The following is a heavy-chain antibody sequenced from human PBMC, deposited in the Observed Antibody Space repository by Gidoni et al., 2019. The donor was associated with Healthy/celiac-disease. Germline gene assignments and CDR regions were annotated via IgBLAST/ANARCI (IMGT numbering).Heavy chain of an antibody. CDR1: GSTFTSYD. J-gene: IGHJ5*02. D-gene: IGHD3-3*01. CDR2: GNPNSGNT. V-gene: IGHV1-8*01. Sequence: QVQLVQSGAEVKKPGASVKVSCKASGSTFTSYDINWVGQATGQGLDWMGWGNPNSGNTGYAQKFQGRVTMTRNTSISTAYMELSSLRSEDTAVYYCAKGNRGTIFGVVITRNWFDPWGQGTLVTVSS. CDR3: AKGNRGTIFGVVITRNWFDP.